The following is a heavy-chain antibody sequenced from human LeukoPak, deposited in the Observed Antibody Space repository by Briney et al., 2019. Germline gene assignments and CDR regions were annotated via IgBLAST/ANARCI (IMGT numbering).Heavy chain of an antibody. V-gene: IGHV4-4*07. Sequence: SETLSLTCTVSGGSIISYYWSWIRQPAGKGLEWIGRIYTGGSTNYNPSLKSRVTMSVDTSKNQFSLRLNSVTAADTAVYYCAREEGDYYGSGSYLGYWGQGTLVTVSS. D-gene: IGHD3-10*01. J-gene: IGHJ4*02. CDR1: GGSIISYY. CDR3: AREEGDYYGSGSYLGY. CDR2: IYTGGST.